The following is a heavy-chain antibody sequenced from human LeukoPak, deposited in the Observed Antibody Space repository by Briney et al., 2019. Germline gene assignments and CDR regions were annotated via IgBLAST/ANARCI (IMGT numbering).Heavy chain of an antibody. CDR3: ASGNYYDSSGYFGAYPAI. Sequence: PSETLSLTCTVSGYSISSGYYWGWIRQPPGKGLEWIGSIYHSGSTYYNPSLKSRVTISVDTSKNQFSLRLSSVTAADTAVYYCASGNYYDSSGYFGAYPAIWGQGTMVTVSS. D-gene: IGHD3-22*01. J-gene: IGHJ3*02. CDR1: GYSISSGYY. V-gene: IGHV4-38-2*02. CDR2: IYHSGST.